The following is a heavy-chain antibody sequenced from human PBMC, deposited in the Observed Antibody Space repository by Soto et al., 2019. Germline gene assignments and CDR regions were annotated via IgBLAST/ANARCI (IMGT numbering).Heavy chain of an antibody. CDR1: GDTFSTYT. J-gene: IGHJ6*02. CDR2: IIPRSGTS. CDR3: AREGLVLVPPTVNSDYYYYAMDV. V-gene: IGHV1-69*12. D-gene: IGHD2-2*01. Sequence: QVQLVQSGAEVMKPGSSVKVSCKASGDTFSTYTITWMRQAPGQGLEWMGGIIPRSGTSNYAQKFQGRVTIPAAEPTGTAYMDLSSLRSEDTAVYYCAREGLVLVPPTVNSDYYYYAMDVWGQGTTVTVSS.